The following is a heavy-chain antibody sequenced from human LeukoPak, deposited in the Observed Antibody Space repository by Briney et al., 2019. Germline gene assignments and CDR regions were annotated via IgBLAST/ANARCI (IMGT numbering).Heavy chain of an antibody. V-gene: IGHV1-2*02. J-gene: IGHJ4*02. D-gene: IGHD6-19*01. CDR3: ARNSGWYGVS. CDR1: GYTFTGYY. CDR2: INPNSGGT. Sequence: GASVKVSCKASGYTFTGYYMHWVRQAPGQGLEWMGWINPNSGGTNYAQKFQGRVTMTRDTSISIAYMELNSLRVEDTAVYYCARNSGWYGVSWGQGTLVTVSS.